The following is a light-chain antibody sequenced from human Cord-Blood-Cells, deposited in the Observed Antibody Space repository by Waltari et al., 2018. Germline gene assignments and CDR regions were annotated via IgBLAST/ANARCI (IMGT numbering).Light chain of an antibody. J-gene: IGLJ3*02. CDR2: GNS. V-gene: IGLV1-40*01. CDR3: QSYDSSLSPWV. Sequence: QSVLTQPPSVSGAPGQRVTISCTASRPHLGAGSAVPWYQQLPGTAPKLLIYGNSNRPSGVPDRFSGSKSGTSASLAITGLQAEDEADYYCQSYDSSLSPWVFGGGTKLTVL. CDR1: RPHLGAGSA.